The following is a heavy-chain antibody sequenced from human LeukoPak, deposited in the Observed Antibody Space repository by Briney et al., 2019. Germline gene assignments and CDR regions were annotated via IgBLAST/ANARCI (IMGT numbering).Heavy chain of an antibody. CDR3: ARDGPYYEFWRGYNP. CDR2: ISAYNGNT. CDR1: GYTFTHYG. Sequence: ASVEVSCKASGYTFTHYGINWMRQAPGQGLEWLGWISAYNGNTNYAQKLQDRVTMITDTSTNTAYMELRGLRSDDTAVYYCARDGPYYEFWRGYNPWGQGTLVTVSS. J-gene: IGHJ5*02. D-gene: IGHD3-3*01. V-gene: IGHV1-18*01.